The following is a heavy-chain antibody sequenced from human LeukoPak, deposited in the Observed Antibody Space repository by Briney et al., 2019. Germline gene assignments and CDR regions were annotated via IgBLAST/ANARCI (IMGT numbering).Heavy chain of an antibody. Sequence: SQTLSLTCTVSGGSISSGGYYWSWIRQPPGKGLEWIGYIYHSGSTYYNPSLKSRVTISVDRSKNQFSLKLSSVTAADTAVYYCARESTGVHDAFDIWGQGTMVTVSS. CDR1: GGSISSGGYY. CDR2: IYHSGST. V-gene: IGHV4-30-2*01. D-gene: IGHD2-8*02. CDR3: ARESTGVHDAFDI. J-gene: IGHJ3*02.